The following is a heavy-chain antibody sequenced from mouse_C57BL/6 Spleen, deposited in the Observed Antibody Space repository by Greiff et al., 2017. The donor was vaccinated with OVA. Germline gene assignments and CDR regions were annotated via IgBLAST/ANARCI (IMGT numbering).Heavy chain of an antibody. D-gene: IGHD4-1*01. Sequence: QVQLQQPGAELVKPGASVKLSCKASGYTFTSYWMQWVKQRPGQGLEWIGEIDPSDSYTNYNQKFKGKATLTVDTSSSTAYMQLSSLTSEDSAVDYCARREADWDPYFDVWGTGTTVTVSA. CDR2: IDPSDSYT. CDR1: GYTFTSYW. V-gene: IGHV1-50*01. CDR3: ARREADWDPYFDV. J-gene: IGHJ1*03.